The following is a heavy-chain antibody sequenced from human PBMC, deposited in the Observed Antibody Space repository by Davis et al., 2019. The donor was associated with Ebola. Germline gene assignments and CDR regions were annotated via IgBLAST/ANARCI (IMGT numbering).Heavy chain of an antibody. CDR3: VTENWYRFES. CDR1: GFTFSTYS. V-gene: IGHV3-21*01. CDR2: ISSDSDYI. D-gene: IGHD1/OR15-1a*01. Sequence: GGSLRLSCAASGFTFSTYSMSWVRQAPGKGLEWVSSISSDSDYIYYADSAKGRFTISRDNAKNSLYLQMNSLRAEDTAVYYCVTENWYRFESWGQGTLVTVSS. J-gene: IGHJ4*02.